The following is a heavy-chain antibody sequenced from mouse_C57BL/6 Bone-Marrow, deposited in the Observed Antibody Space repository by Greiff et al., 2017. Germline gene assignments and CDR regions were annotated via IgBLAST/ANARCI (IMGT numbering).Heavy chain of an antibody. CDR3: ARRIYYGDHCGFDY. V-gene: IGHV1-7*01. CDR2: INPSSGYT. J-gene: IGHJ2*01. D-gene: IGHD2-13*01. CDR1: GYTFTSYW. Sequence: VQGVESGAELAKPGASVKLSCKASGYTFTSYWMHWVKQRPGQGLEWIGYINPSSGYTKYNQKFKDKATLTADKSSSTAYMQLRSLTYEYSAVYYCARRIYYGDHCGFDYWGQGTTLTVSS.